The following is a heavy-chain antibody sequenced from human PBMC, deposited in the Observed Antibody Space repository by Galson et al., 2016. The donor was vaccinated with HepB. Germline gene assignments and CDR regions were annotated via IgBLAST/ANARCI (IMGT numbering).Heavy chain of an antibody. CDR1: GFTFKNYA. CDR2: VSGSGDNT. D-gene: IGHD3-16*01. Sequence: SLRLSCAASGFTFKNYAMNWVRQAPGKGLEWVSVVSGSGDNTYYADSVKGRFTISRDKSKNTLFLNMISLRAEDTASYYCASHLGGSSLDPFDIWGRGTMVTVSS. V-gene: IGHV3-23*01. J-gene: IGHJ3*02. CDR3: ASHLGGSSLDPFDI.